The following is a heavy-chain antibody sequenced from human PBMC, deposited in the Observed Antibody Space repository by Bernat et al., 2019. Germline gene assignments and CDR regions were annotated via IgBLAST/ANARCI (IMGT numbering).Heavy chain of an antibody. D-gene: IGHD2-15*01. CDR2: ISYVGSNK. V-gene: IGHV3-30*18. CDR3: AKDTGVVAATPYYYGMDV. Sequence: QVQLVESGGGVVQPGRSLRLSCAASGFTFSSYGMYWVRQAPGKGLEGVAVISYVGSNKYYAAAVKGRFTISSDNSKNTLYLQMNSLRAEDTAVYYCAKDTGVVAATPYYYGMDVWGQGTTVTVSS. CDR1: GFTFSSYG. J-gene: IGHJ6*02.